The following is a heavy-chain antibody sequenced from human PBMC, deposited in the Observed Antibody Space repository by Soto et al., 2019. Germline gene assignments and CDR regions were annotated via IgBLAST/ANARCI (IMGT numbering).Heavy chain of an antibody. CDR1: GYTFTSYG. J-gene: IGHJ3*02. CDR3: ARVRDYYGSGSYPFAFDI. CDR2: ISAYNGNT. V-gene: IGHV1-18*01. Sequence: ASVKVSCKASGYTFTSYGISWVRQAPGQGLEWMGWISAYNGNTNYAQKLQGRVTMTTDTSTSTAYMELRSLRSDDTALYYCARVRDYYGSGSYPFAFDIWGQGTMVTVSS. D-gene: IGHD3-10*01.